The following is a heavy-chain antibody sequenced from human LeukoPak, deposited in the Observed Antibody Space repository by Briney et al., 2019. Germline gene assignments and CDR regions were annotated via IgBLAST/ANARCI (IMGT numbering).Heavy chain of an antibody. CDR2: IIPILGIA. Sequence: SVKVSCKASGGTFSSYAISWVRQAPGQGLEWMGRIIPILGIANYAQKFQGRVTITADKSTSTAYMELSSLRSEDTAVYYCARGSTSCSTLDYWGQGTLVTVSS. V-gene: IGHV1-69*04. CDR1: GGTFSSYA. J-gene: IGHJ4*02. D-gene: IGHD2-2*01. CDR3: ARGSTSCSTLDY.